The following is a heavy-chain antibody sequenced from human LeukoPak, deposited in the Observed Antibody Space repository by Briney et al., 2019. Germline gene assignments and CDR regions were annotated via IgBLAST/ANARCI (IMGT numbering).Heavy chain of an antibody. Sequence: NPGGSLRLSCAASGFTFSSYSMNWVRQAPGKGLEWVSSISSSSSYIYYADSVKGRFTISRDNAKNSLYLQMNSLRAEDTAVYYCARDSSAAGTWDYFDYWGQGTLVTVSS. CDR1: GFTFSSYS. CDR3: ARDSSAAGTWDYFDY. D-gene: IGHD6-13*01. CDR2: ISSSSSYI. J-gene: IGHJ4*02. V-gene: IGHV3-21*01.